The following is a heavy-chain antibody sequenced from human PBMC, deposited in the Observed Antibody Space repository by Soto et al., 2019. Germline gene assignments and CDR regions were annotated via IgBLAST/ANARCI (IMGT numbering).Heavy chain of an antibody. D-gene: IGHD3-22*01. Sequence: SVKVSCKASGYTFTSYGISWVRQAPGQGLEWMGGIIPIFGTANYAQKFQGRVTITADKSTSTAYMELSSLRSEDTAVYYCARFKDSSGWIVHYGMDVWGQGTTVTVSS. CDR2: IIPIFGTA. J-gene: IGHJ6*02. CDR1: GYTFTSYG. CDR3: ARFKDSSGWIVHYGMDV. V-gene: IGHV1-69*06.